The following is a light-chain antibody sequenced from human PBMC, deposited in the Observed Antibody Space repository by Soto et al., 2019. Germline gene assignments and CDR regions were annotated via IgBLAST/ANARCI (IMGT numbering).Light chain of an antibody. V-gene: IGKV3-11*01. CDR1: QSVNSY. Sequence: EIVLTHSPATLSLSPGERATLSCRASQSVNSYLAWYQQKPGQAPRLLIFDASNRATGIPARFSGSGSGTDFTLTISSLEPEDFAVYYCQHRSSWPVSFGQGTRLEIK. J-gene: IGKJ5*01. CDR3: QHRSSWPVS. CDR2: DAS.